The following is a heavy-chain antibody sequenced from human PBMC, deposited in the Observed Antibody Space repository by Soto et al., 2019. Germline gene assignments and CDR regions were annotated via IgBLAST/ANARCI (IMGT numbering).Heavy chain of an antibody. J-gene: IGHJ4*01. D-gene: IGHD3-10*01. V-gene: IGHV3-23*01. CDR3: AQVRDPDGRWDIDW. CDR2: IYGSAAEK. Sequence: EVQLLESGGDLVRPGGSLRLSCAGSGFAFQQYTINWVRQAPGRGLEWVSGIYGSAAEKFYADSVKGRFTSSRDNSRNMVSLQINSLVDDDSAVYYCAQVRDPDGRWDIDWWGQGTRVTVSS. CDR1: GFAFQQYT.